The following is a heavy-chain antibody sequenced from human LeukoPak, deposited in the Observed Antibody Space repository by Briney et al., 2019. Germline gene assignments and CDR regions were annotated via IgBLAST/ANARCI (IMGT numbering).Heavy chain of an antibody. CDR1: VFTFDYYA. CDR2: IWYDGSYK. V-gene: IGHV3-33*01. D-gene: IGHD5-12*01. CDR3: VRDAGYSGYDYSFDY. J-gene: IGHJ4*02. Sequence: GGSLRLSCAASVFTFDYYAIHWVRQAPGKGLEWVAYIWYDGSYKHYPDSVKGHFTISRDNSKNTVYLQMNSLRAEDTAVYYCVRDAGYSGYDYSFDYWGQGTLVTVSS.